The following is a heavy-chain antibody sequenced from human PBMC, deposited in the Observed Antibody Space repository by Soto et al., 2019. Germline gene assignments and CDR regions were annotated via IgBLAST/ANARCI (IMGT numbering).Heavy chain of an antibody. CDR2: ISSSSSTI. D-gene: IGHD3-22*01. CDR3: ARTNFHAYYYEEERRRAFDI. CDR1: GFTFRSYW. J-gene: IGHJ3*02. Sequence: HLGGSLRLSCAASGFTFRSYWMQWVRQAPGKGLECVSYISSSSSTIYYADSVKGRFTISRDNAKNSLYLQMNSLRDEDTAVYYCARTNFHAYYYEEERRRAFDIWGQGTMVTVSS. V-gene: IGHV3-48*02.